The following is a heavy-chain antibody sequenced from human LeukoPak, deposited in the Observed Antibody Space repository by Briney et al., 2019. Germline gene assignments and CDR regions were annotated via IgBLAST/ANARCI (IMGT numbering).Heavy chain of an antibody. Sequence: SETLSLTCTVSGGSISSNYWNWIRQPPGKGLEWIGYIYYSGTANYNPSLKSRVTISVDKSKTQFSLWLNSVTTADTAVYYCARDLGITVAGRFNYYAMDVWGQGTPVTVSS. CDR2: IYYSGTA. J-gene: IGHJ6*02. V-gene: IGHV4-59*01. CDR3: ARDLGITVAGRFNYYAMDV. CDR1: GGSISSNY. D-gene: IGHD6-13*01.